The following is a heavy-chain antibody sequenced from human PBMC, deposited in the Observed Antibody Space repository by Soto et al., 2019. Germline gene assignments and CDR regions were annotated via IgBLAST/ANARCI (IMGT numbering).Heavy chain of an antibody. Sequence: ASVKVSCKASGYTFTSYYMHWVRQAPGQGLEWMGIINPSGGRTSYAQKIQGRVNMTKDTSTSTVYMELSSLRSEDTAVYYCATDVRWLVRPTWGQGTLVTVSS. CDR1: GYTFTSYY. D-gene: IGHD6-19*01. J-gene: IGHJ5*02. CDR3: ATDVRWLVRPT. CDR2: INPSGGRT. V-gene: IGHV1-46*01.